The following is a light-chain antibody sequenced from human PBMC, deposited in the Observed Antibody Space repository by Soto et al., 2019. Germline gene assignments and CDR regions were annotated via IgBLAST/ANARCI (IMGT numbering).Light chain of an antibody. Sequence: QLVLTQPPSASASLGASVKLTCTLNSGHNSYAIAWHQQQPEKGPRYLMKLNSDGSHSKGDGIPDRFSGSSSGAERYLTISRLQSEDEADYYCQTWSTDIRVFGGGTQLTVL. J-gene: IGLJ3*02. CDR3: QTWSTDIRV. V-gene: IGLV4-69*01. CDR2: LNSDGSH. CDR1: SGHNSYA.